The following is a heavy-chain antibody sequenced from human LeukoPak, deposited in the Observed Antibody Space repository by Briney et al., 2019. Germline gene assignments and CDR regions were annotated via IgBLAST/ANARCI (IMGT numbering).Heavy chain of an antibody. CDR3: ARDSHAPNIDEVSCYFDY. Sequence: GGSLRLSCAASGFTFSSYAMHWVRQAPGKGLEWVAVISYDGSNKYYADSVKGRFTTSRDNSKNTLYLQMNSLRAEDTAVYYCARDSHAPNIDEVSCYFDYWGQGTLVTVSS. D-gene: IGHD5-12*01. CDR1: GFTFSSYA. V-gene: IGHV3-30*04. J-gene: IGHJ4*02. CDR2: ISYDGSNK.